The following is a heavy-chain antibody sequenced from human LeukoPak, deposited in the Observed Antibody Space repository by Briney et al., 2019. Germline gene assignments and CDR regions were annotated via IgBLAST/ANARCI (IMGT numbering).Heavy chain of an antibody. D-gene: IGHD3-10*01. CDR1: GFTFSTFA. CDR2: IFPSGGEI. V-gene: IGHV3-23*01. J-gene: IGHJ4*02. CDR3: ARDSSMLRGPLVIYYFDF. Sequence: PGGSLRLSCAASGFTFSTFAMIWVRQPPGKGLEWVSSIFPSGGEIHYADSVRGRFTISRDNSKSTLYLQMNSLRVEDTAVYYCARDSSMLRGPLVIYYFDFWGQGTLVTVSS.